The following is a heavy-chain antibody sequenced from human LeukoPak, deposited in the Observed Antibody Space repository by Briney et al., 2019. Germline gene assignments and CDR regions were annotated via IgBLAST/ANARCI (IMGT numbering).Heavy chain of an antibody. D-gene: IGHD1-1*01. CDR1: GFPFSSYS. J-gene: IGHJ4*02. CDR3: VRVKGTYFDF. CDR2: ISASGSNI. V-gene: IGHV3-48*01. Sequence: GGSLRLSCAASGFPFSSYSMNWVRQAPGKGLEWVSYISASGSNIYYLDSVKGRFTVSRDNAMNSLFLQMDRPRAEDTAVYYCVRVKGTYFDFWGQGTLVTVS.